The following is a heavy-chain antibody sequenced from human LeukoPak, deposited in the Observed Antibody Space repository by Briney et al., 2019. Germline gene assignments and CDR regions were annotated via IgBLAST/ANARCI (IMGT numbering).Heavy chain of an antibody. CDR1: GHSMISDYY. D-gene: IGHD2-8*01. CDR2: IYHSGST. Sequence: SETLSLTCGVSGHSMISDYYWGWIRQPPGKGLEWIGSIYHSGSTHYNPSLKSRVTISVDTSKNQFSLKLSSVTASDTAIYYCARNVSADLSNRHHKWFDPWGQGTLVTVSS. J-gene: IGHJ5*02. V-gene: IGHV4-38-2*01. CDR3: ARNVSADLSNRHHKWFDP.